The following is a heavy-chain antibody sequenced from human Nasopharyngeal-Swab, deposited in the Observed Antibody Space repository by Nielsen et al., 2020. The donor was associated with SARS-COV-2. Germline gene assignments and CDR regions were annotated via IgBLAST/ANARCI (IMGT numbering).Heavy chain of an antibody. V-gene: IGHV3-21*01. Sequence: GGSLRLSCAASGFTFSSYSMNWVRQAPGEGLEWVSSISSSSSYIYYADSVKGRFTISRDNAKNSLYLQMNSLRAEDTAVYYCARVRFLEWLFPLYYYYGMDVWGQGTTVTVSS. CDR2: ISSSSSYI. CDR3: ARVRFLEWLFPLYYYYGMDV. CDR1: GFTFSSYS. D-gene: IGHD3-3*01. J-gene: IGHJ6*02.